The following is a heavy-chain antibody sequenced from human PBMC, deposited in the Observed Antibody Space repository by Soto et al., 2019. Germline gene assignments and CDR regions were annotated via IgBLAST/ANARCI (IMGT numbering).Heavy chain of an antibody. J-gene: IGHJ4*02. CDR3: ARVHYYDSSGFYL. D-gene: IGHD3-22*01. V-gene: IGHV3-21*01. CDR2: ISSSSSYI. CDR1: GFTFSSYS. Sequence: GGSLRLSCAASGFTFSSYSMNWVRQAPGKGLEWVSSISSSSSYIYYGDSVKGRFTIPRDNAKNSLYLQMNSLRAEDTATYYCARVHYYDSSGFYLWGQGTLVTVSS.